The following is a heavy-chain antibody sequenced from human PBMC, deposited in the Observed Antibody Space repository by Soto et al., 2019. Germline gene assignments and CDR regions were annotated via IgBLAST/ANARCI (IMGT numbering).Heavy chain of an antibody. D-gene: IGHD3-22*01. CDR3: AEDVGEWLLLRGGSDY. J-gene: IGHJ4*02. Sequence: GGSLRLSCAASGFTFSSYGMHWVRQAPGKGLEWVAVISYDGSNKYYADSVKGRFTISRDNSKNTLYLQMNSLRAEDTAVYYCAEDVGEWLLLRGGSDYWGQGTLVTVSS. CDR1: GFTFSSYG. V-gene: IGHV3-30*18. CDR2: ISYDGSNK.